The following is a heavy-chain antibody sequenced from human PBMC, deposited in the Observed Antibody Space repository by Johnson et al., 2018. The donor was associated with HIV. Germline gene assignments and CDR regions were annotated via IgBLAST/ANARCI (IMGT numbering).Heavy chain of an antibody. CDR1: GFTFDDYG. J-gene: IGHJ3*02. CDR2: INWNGGST. V-gene: IGHV3-20*04. Sequence: VQLVESGGGVVRPGGSLRLSCAASGFTFDDYGMSWVRQAPGKGLEWVSGINWNGGSTGYADSVKGRFTISRDNAKNSLYLQMNSLRAEDTAVYYCAKLWGRDPDNFWSGPTFDIWGQGTMVTVSS. CDR3: AKLWGRDPDNFWSGPTFDI. D-gene: IGHD3-3*01.